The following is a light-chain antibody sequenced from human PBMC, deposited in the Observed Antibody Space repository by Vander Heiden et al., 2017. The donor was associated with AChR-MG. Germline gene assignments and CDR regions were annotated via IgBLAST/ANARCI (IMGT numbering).Light chain of an antibody. CDR1: QSVSSCY. J-gene: IGKJ2*01. Sequence: DIVLTQSLGTLSLSPGERATLSCRASQSVSSCYLAWYQQKPGQAPRLLIYGASSRATGIPDRFSGSGYGTDFTLTISRLEPEDFAVYYCQQNGSSPLYTFGQGTKLEIK. CDR2: GAS. V-gene: IGKV3-20*01. CDR3: QQNGSSPLYT.